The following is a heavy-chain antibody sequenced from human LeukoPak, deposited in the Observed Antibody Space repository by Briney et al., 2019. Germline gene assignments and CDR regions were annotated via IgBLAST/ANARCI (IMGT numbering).Heavy chain of an antibody. Sequence: SETLSLTCAVSGYSISSGYYWGWIRQPPGKGLEWIGSIYHSGSTYYNPSLKSRVTISVDTSKNQFSLKLSSVTAADTAVYYCARLMRYSGSYFDYWGQGTLVTVPS. CDR2: IYHSGST. CDR3: ARLMRYSGSYFDY. D-gene: IGHD1-26*01. CDR1: GYSISSGYY. J-gene: IGHJ4*02. V-gene: IGHV4-38-2*01.